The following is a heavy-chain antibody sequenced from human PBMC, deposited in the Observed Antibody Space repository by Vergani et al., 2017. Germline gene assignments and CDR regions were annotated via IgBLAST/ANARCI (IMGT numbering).Heavy chain of an antibody. V-gene: IGHV1-2*02. CDR3: ARDGANGENDY. CDR2: INPNSGST. Sequence: QVQLVQSGAEVKKPGASVKVSCKASGYTFTGYYMHWVRQAPGQGLEWMGWINPNSGSTNYAQKFQGRVTMTRDTSISTAYMELRSLRSDDTAVYYCARDGANGENDYWGQGTLVTVSS. D-gene: IGHD3-10*01. J-gene: IGHJ4*02. CDR1: GYTFTGYY.